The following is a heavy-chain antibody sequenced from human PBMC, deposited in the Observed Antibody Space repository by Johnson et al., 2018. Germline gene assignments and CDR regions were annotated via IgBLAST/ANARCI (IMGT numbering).Heavy chain of an antibody. CDR2: ISNSGINK. CDR3: AKDLWSRGPLY. V-gene: IGHV3-30*18. CDR1: GFSFSTYG. Sequence: QVQLVQSGGGVVQPGRSLRLSCAASGFSFSTYGMHWVRQAPGKGLEWVAIISNSGINKYYVDSVKGRFTISRDNSNLFLQLNSLRAEDTAVYYCAKDLWSRGPLYWGQGTLVTVSS. D-gene: IGHD3-10*01. J-gene: IGHJ4*02.